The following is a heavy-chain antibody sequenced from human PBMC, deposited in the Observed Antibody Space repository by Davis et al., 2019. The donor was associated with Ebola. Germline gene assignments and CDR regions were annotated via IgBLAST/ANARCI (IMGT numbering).Heavy chain of an antibody. CDR3: ARSGWLQLDFDY. CDR1: GDSISPYY. CDR2: IYYTGNT. V-gene: IGHV4-59*01. Sequence: PGGSLRLSCTVSGDSISPYYWSWVRQPPGKGLEWIGLIYYTGNTNYNPSLKSRLVMSVDTSKNQFSLKLRSVTAADTAIYYCARSGWLQLDFDYWGQGTLVTVSS. D-gene: IGHD5-24*01. J-gene: IGHJ4*02.